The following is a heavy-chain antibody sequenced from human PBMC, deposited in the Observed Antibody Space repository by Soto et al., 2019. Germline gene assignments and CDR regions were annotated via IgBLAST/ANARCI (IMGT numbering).Heavy chain of an antibody. J-gene: IGHJ5*02. Sequence: SEILSLTYAVYGGSFSCYYWSWIRQPPGKGLEWIGEINHSGSTNYNPPLKSRVTISVDTSKNQFSLKLSSVTAADTAVYYCARGLLLWFGELFRYNWFDPWGQGTLVTVSS. CDR3: ARGLLLWFGELFRYNWFDP. CDR1: GGSFSCYY. CDR2: INHSGST. D-gene: IGHD3-10*01. V-gene: IGHV4-34*01.